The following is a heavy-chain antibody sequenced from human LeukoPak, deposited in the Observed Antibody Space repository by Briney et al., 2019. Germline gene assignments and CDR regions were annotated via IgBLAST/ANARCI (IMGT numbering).Heavy chain of an antibody. CDR2: IYSGGST. J-gene: IGHJ4*02. Sequence: GGSLRLSCAASGFTFSRYDLSWVRQAPGKGLEWVSVIYSGGSTYYADSVKGRFTISRDNSKNTLYLQMNSLRAEDTAVYYCASLLHEWGPFDYWGQGTLVTVSS. D-gene: IGHD2-15*01. V-gene: IGHV3-66*01. CDR3: ASLLHEWGPFDY. CDR1: GFTFSRYD.